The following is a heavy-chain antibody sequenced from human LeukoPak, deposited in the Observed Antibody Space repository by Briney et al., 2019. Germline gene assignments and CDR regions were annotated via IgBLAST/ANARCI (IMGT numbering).Heavy chain of an antibody. CDR2: ISSDGST. CDR3: VGSTGGPGY. CDR1: GFTFSSYW. J-gene: IGHJ4*02. D-gene: IGHD3-9*01. V-gene: IGHV3-74*01. Sequence: PGGSLRLSCAASGFTFSSYWMHWVRQAPGKGLVWVSRISSDGSTVYADFVKGRFTISRDNAKNTLYLQMNSLREEDTAVYYCVGSTGGPGYWGQGTLVTVSS.